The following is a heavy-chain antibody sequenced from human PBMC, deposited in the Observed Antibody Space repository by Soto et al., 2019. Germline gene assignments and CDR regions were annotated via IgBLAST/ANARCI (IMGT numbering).Heavy chain of an antibody. CDR2: ISAYNGNT. Sequence: ASVKVSCTASGYTFTSYGISWVRLAPGQGLEWMGWISAYNGNTNYAQKLQGRVNMTTDTSTSTAYRELRSLRSDDTAVYFCARVTAIVYHYYYGMDVWGQGTTVTDSS. J-gene: IGHJ6*02. D-gene: IGHD5-18*01. CDR3: ARVTAIVYHYYYGMDV. V-gene: IGHV1-18*01. CDR1: GYTFTSYG.